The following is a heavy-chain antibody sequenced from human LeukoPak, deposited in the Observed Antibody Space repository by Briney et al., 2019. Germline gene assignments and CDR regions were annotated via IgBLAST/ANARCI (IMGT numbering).Heavy chain of an antibody. V-gene: IGHV1-46*01. Sequence: ASVKVSCKASGYTFTSYYMHWVRQAPGQGLEWMQIINPSGGSTSYAQKFQGRVTMTRDTSTSTVYMELSSLRSEDTAVYYCARGAEMATIDDDAFDIWGQGTMVTVSS. CDR3: ARGAEMATIDDDAFDI. J-gene: IGHJ3*02. D-gene: IGHD5-24*01. CDR1: GYTFTSYY. CDR2: INPSGGST.